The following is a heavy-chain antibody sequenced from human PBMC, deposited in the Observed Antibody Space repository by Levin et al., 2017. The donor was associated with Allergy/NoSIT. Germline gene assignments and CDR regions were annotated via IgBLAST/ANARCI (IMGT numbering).Heavy chain of an antibody. D-gene: IGHD2-15*01. CDR1: GYTFTSYD. CDR2: MNPNSGNT. V-gene: IGHV1-8*01. Sequence: ASVKVSCKASGYTFTSYDINWVRQATGQGLEWMGWMNPNSGNTGYAQKFQGRVTMTRNTSISTAYMELSSLRSEDTAVYYCARGRIVVVVAAAGYYYYGMDVWGQGTTVTVSS. J-gene: IGHJ6*02. CDR3: ARGRIVVVVAAAGYYYYGMDV.